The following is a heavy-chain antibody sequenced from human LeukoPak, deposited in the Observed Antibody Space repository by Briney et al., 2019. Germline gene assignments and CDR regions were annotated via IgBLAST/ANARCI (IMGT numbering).Heavy chain of an antibody. CDR2: ISSSGSTI. CDR3: ARPIGSGPLGHFDY. Sequence: GGSPRLSPAHSRLTFSDSYMSWIRQAPGKGGEWVSYISSSGSTIFYAHSVEGGFTISRDKAKNAVYLQMNSPRGEDTALDFFARPIGSGPLGHFDYWGQRTLVTVSS. D-gene: IGHD3-3*01. CDR1: RLTFSDSY. V-gene: IGHV3-11*01. J-gene: IGHJ4*02.